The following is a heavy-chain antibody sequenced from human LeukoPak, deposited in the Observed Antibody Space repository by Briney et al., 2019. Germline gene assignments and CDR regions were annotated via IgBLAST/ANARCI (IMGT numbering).Heavy chain of an antibody. CDR2: IRSKANSYAT. V-gene: IGHV3-73*01. Sequence: GGSLRLSCAASGFTFSGPAMHWVRQASGKGLEWVGRIRSKANSYATAYAASVKGRFTISRDDSKNTAYLQMNSLKTEDTAVYYCTRHRDYYDSSGYYYDYRGQGTLVTVSS. J-gene: IGHJ4*02. D-gene: IGHD3-22*01. CDR3: TRHRDYYDSSGYYYDY. CDR1: GFTFSGPA.